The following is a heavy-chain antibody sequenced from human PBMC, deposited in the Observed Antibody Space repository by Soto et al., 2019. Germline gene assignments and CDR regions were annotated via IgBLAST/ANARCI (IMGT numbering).Heavy chain of an antibody. CDR3: ARHVSPTSSNDY. Sequence: GESLKISCKGSRYTFSNYWIGWVRQMPGKGLELMWIIYAGDSDTIYSPSFQGHVTISVDKSISTAYLHWISLRASDSAMYYCARHVSPTSSNDYWGQGTLVTVSS. D-gene: IGHD6-13*01. CDR1: RYTFSNYW. CDR2: IYAGDSDT. V-gene: IGHV5-51*01. J-gene: IGHJ4*02.